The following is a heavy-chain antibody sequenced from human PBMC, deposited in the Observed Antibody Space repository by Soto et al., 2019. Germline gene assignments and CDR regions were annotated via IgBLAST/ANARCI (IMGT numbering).Heavy chain of an antibody. CDR2: IYYSGST. CDR3: ATRPYSTNYDY. Sequence: SETLSLTCTVSGGSISSSSYYWGWIRQPPGKGLEWIGSIYYSGSTYYNPSLKSRVTISVDTSKNQFSLKLSSVTAADTAVYYCATRPYSTNYDYWGQGTLVTVSS. V-gene: IGHV4-39*01. CDR1: GGSISSSSYY. D-gene: IGHD6-13*01. J-gene: IGHJ4*02.